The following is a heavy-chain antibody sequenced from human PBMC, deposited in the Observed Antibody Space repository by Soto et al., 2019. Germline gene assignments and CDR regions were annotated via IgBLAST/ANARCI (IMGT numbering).Heavy chain of an antibody. CDR2: ITGSGGST. CDR3: ARAYSGRLPRRADYYYALDV. CDR1: GFTFSSYA. D-gene: IGHD2-15*01. Sequence: EVQLLESGGGLVQPGGSLRLSCAASGFTFSSYAMSWVRQAPGKGLEWVSAITGSGGSTYYADSVKGRFTISRDNSKNTLYLQMNSLRVDDTAIYYCARAYSGRLPRRADYYYALDVWGQGTMVTVSS. V-gene: IGHV3-23*01. J-gene: IGHJ6*02.